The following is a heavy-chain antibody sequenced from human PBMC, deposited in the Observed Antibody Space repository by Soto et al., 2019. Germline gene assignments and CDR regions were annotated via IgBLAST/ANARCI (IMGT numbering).Heavy chain of an antibody. J-gene: IGHJ5*02. CDR1: GGSISSTTYY. D-gene: IGHD6-13*01. CDR2: IYHSGST. Sequence: KTSETLSLTCTVSGGSISSTTYYWGWIRQPPGKGLEWIGGIYHSGSTYYNPSLKSRVTVSVDTSKNQFSLKLSSVTAADTAVYYCARLEGIAAAGAVNNWFDPWGQGALVTVSS. CDR3: ARLEGIAAAGAVNNWFDP. V-gene: IGHV4-39*07.